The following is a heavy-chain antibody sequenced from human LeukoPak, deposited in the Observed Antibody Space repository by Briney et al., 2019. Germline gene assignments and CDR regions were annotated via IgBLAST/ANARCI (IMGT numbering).Heavy chain of an antibody. CDR2: INPSGGST. Sequence: GASVNVSCKASGYTFTSYYMHWVRQAPGQGLEWMGIINPSGGSTSYAQKFQGRVTMTRDTSTSTVYMEVSSLRSEDTAVYYCAREAPITMTGYAFDIWGQGTMVTVSS. J-gene: IGHJ3*02. CDR1: GYTFTSYY. CDR3: AREAPITMTGYAFDI. V-gene: IGHV1-46*01. D-gene: IGHD3-22*01.